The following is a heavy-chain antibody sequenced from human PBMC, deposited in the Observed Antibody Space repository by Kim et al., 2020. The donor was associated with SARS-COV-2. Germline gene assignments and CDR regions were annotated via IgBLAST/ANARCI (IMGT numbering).Heavy chain of an antibody. CDR3: GRHPESSITLFGVVTRHPFAY. J-gene: IGHJ4*02. CDR2: IYYSGST. Sequence: SETLSLTCTVSGGSISSSSYYWGWIRQPPGKGLEWIGSIYYSGSTYYNPSLKRRVTISVDTSKNQSSLKLSSVTAADTAVYFCGRHPESSITLFGVVTRHPFAYWGQATLVPVPS. V-gene: IGHV4-39*01. CDR1: GGSISSSSYY. D-gene: IGHD3-3*01.